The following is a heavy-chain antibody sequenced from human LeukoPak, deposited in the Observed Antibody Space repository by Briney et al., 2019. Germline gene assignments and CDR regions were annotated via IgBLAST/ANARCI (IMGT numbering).Heavy chain of an antibody. J-gene: IGHJ5*02. CDR2: IIPIFGTA. V-gene: IGHV1-69*01. CDR3: ARGDYCSSTSCYPPS. CDR1: GGTFSSYA. D-gene: IGHD2-2*01. Sequence: SVKVSCKASGGTFSSYAISWVRQAPGQGLEWMGGIIPIFGTANYAQKFQGRVTITADESTSTAYMELSSLGSEDTAVYYCARGDYCSSTSCYPPSWGQGTLVTVSS.